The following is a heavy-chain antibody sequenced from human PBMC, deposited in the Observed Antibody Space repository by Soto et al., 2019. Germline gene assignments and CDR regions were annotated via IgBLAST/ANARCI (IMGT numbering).Heavy chain of an antibody. CDR3: AKGRLSDCSGGSCYSEAPPDSYYYYGMDV. D-gene: IGHD2-15*01. Sequence: GGSLRLSCAASGFTFSSYAMSWVRQAPGKGLEWVSAISGSGGSTYYADSVKGRFTISRDNSKNTLYLQMNSRRAEDSAVYYCAKGRLSDCSGGSCYSEAPPDSYYYYGMDVWGQGTTVTVSS. V-gene: IGHV3-23*01. CDR1: GFTFSSYA. J-gene: IGHJ6*02. CDR2: ISGSGGST.